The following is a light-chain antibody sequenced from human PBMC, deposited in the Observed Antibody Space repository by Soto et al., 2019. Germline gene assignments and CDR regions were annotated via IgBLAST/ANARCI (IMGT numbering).Light chain of an antibody. CDR3: SSYTSSSTSLYV. Sequence: QSVLTQPASVSGSPGQSITISCTGTSSDVGGYNYVSWYQQHPGKAPKLMIYDVSNRPSGVSNRFSGSKSGNTASLTISVLQAEVEADYYCSSYTSSSTSLYVFGTGTKVTVL. V-gene: IGLV2-14*01. J-gene: IGLJ1*01. CDR1: SSDVGGYNY. CDR2: DVS.